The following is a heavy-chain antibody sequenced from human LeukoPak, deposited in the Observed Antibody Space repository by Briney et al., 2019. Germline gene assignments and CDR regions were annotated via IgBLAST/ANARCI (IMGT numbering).Heavy chain of an antibody. CDR2: TYYRSKWYN. CDR1: GDSVSSNSAA. J-gene: IGHJ5*02. Sequence: SQTLSLTCAISGDSVSSNSAAWNWIRQSPSRGLEWLGRTYYRSKWYNDYAVSVKSRITINSDTSKNQVSLHLNSATPDDTAVYYCAGTSIAVLGTEKWFAPWGQGTLVTVSS. V-gene: IGHV6-1*01. CDR3: AGTSIAVLGTEKWFAP. D-gene: IGHD1-1*01.